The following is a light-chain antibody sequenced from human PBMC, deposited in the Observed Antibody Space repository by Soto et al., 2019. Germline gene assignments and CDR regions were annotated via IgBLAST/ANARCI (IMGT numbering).Light chain of an antibody. V-gene: IGLV4-69*01. CDR1: SGYSTYA. J-gene: IGLJ3*02. Sequence: QAVVTQSPSASASLGASVKVTCTLSSGYSTYAIAWHQQQSEKGPRFLMKINYDGTHSKGDGFFDRFSGSSSGAERHLTISSLQSDDEADYYCQSLGTGIQVFGGGTKLTVL. CDR3: QSLGTGIQV. CDR2: INYDGTH.